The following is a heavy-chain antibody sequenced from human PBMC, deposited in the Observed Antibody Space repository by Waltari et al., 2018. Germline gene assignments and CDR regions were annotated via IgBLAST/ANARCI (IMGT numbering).Heavy chain of an antibody. CDR3: ARGTTNWGSPKV. CDR2: ISSSSSYI. V-gene: IGHV3-21*01. Sequence: EVQLVESGGGLVKPGGSLRLSCAASGFTFSSYSMNWVRQAPGKGLEWVSSISSSSSYIYYADSVKGRFTISRDNAKNSLYLQMNSLRAEDTAVYYCARGTTNWGSPKVWGKGTTVTVSS. D-gene: IGHD7-27*01. J-gene: IGHJ6*04. CDR1: GFTFSSYS.